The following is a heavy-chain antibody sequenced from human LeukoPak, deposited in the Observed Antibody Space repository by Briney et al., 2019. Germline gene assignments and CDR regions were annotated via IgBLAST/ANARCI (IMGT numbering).Heavy chain of an antibody. D-gene: IGHD3-3*01. J-gene: IGHJ4*02. Sequence: GSLRLSCAASGFTFSSYSMNWVRQAPGKGLEWVSYISSSSSTIYYADSVKGRFTISRDNAKNSLHLQMNSLRAEDTAVYYCARDSTRYYDFWSGNYRGFDYWGQGTLVTVSS. CDR3: ARDSTRYYDFWSGNYRGFDY. CDR2: ISSSSSTI. CDR1: GFTFSSYS. V-gene: IGHV3-48*01.